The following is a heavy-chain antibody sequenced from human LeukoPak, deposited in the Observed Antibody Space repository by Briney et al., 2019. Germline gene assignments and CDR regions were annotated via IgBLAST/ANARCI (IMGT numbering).Heavy chain of an antibody. CDR1: GFTFSSYS. CDR2: ISSSSSYI. V-gene: IGHV3-21*01. CDR3: ASTMTTVIYYYYMDV. D-gene: IGHD4-17*01. Sequence: KSGGSLRLSCAASGFTFSSYSMNWVRQAPGKGLEWVSSISSSSSYIYYADSVKGRFTISRDNAKNSLYLQMNSLRAEDTAVYYCASTMTTVIYYYYMDVWGKGTTVTISS. J-gene: IGHJ6*03.